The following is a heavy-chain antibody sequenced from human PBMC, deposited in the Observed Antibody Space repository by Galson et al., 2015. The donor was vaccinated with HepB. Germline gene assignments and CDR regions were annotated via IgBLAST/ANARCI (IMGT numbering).Heavy chain of an antibody. Sequence: SLRLSCAASGFTFTIYWMTWVRQAPGKGLEWVATMKQDGSEKYYVDSVKGRFTISRDNAANSLFLHMNSLRAEDTAVYYCVRGDNSDYNWGNDRGQGTLVTVSS. CDR1: GFTFTIYW. CDR2: MKQDGSEK. J-gene: IGHJ4*02. CDR3: VRGDNSDYNWGND. V-gene: IGHV3-7*01. D-gene: IGHD3-16*01.